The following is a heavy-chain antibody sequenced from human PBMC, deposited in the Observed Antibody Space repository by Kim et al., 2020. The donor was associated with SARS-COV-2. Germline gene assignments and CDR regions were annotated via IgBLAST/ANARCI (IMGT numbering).Heavy chain of an antibody. CDR3: ARGPEDSSGWYDY. D-gene: IGHD6-19*01. J-gene: IGHJ4*02. V-gene: IGHV1-69*04. Sequence: SVKVSCKASGGTFSSYAISWVRQAPGQGLEWMGRIIPILGIANYAQKFQGRVTITADKSTSTAYLELSSLRSEDTAVYYCARGPEDSSGWYDYWGQGTLVTVSS. CDR2: IIPILGIA. CDR1: GGTFSSYA.